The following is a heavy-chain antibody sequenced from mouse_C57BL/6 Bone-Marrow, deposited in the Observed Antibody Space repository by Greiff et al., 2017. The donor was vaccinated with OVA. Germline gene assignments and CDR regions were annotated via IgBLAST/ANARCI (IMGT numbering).Heavy chain of an antibody. Sequence: EVKLQESGGGLVQPGGSMKLSCAASGFTFSDAWMDWVRQSPEKGLEWVAEIRNKANNHATYYAESVKGRFTISRDDSKSSVYLQMNSLRAEDTGIYYCNRRGTTAYYDAMDYWGQGTSVTVSS. CDR1: GFTFSDAW. CDR2: IRNKANNHAT. V-gene: IGHV6-6*01. CDR3: NRRGTTAYYDAMDY. J-gene: IGHJ4*01. D-gene: IGHD1-2*01.